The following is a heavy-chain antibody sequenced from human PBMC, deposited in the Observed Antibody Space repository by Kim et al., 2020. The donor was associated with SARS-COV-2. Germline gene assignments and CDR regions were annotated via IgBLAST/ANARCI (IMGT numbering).Heavy chain of an antibody. CDR3: ARDSGITGTTEGWFDP. D-gene: IGHD1-7*01. V-gene: IGHV4-31*02. Sequence: SLKSRVTISVDTSKNQFSLKLSSVTAADTAVYYCARDSGITGTTEGWFDPWGQGTLVTVSS. J-gene: IGHJ5*02.